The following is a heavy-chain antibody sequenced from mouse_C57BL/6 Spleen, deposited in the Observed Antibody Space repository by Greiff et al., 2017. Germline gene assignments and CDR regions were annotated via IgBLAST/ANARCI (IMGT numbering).Heavy chain of an antibody. D-gene: IGHD1-1*01. CDR1: GYAFSSSW. V-gene: IGHV1-82*01. CDR2: IYPGDGDT. Sequence: VKLMESGPELVKPGASVKISCKASGYAFSSSWMNWVKQRPGKGLEWIGRIYPGDGDTNYNGKFKGKATLTADKSSSTAYMQLSSLTSEDSAVYFCARAYYYGSSYVFDYWGQGTTLTVSS. J-gene: IGHJ2*01. CDR3: ARAYYYGSSYVFDY.